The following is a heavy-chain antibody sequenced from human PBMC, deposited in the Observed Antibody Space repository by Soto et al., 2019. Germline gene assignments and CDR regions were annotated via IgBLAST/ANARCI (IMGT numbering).Heavy chain of an antibody. CDR3: ARGGITAVRNYYFDH. V-gene: IGHV4-4*02. CDR2: IHHSGPT. J-gene: IGHJ4*02. Sequence: QVQLQESGPGLVKPSGTLSLNCKVSGDSISSSEWWSWVRQPPGKGLEWIAEIHHSGPTNYNPSLQSRVTITVDKAQNPISLRVSNVTAADTAVYYCARGGITAVRNYYFDHWGQGTLVTVSS. D-gene: IGHD1-20*01. CDR1: GDSISSSEW.